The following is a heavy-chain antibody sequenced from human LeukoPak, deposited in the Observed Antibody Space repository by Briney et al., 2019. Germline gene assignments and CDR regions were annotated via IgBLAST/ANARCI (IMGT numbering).Heavy chain of an antibody. D-gene: IGHD1-20*01. CDR3: ATQGPPYYNWNDVLAFDI. V-gene: IGHV3-64*01. Sequence: PRRSLRLSCAASGFTFSSYAMHWVRQAPGKGLEYVSAISSNGGSTYYANSVKGRFTISRDNSKNTLYLQMGSLRAEDMAVYYCATQGPPYYNWNDVLAFDIWGQGTMVTVSS. J-gene: IGHJ3*02. CDR1: GFTFSSYA. CDR2: ISSNGGST.